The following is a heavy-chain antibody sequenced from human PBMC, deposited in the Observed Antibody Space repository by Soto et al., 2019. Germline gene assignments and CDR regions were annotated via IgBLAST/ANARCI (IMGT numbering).Heavy chain of an antibody. D-gene: IGHD1-26*01. J-gene: IGHJ6*02. V-gene: IGHV5-51*01. CDR3: ARQGNWEWELLRPTFDYHGMDV. CDR2: IYPGDSDT. Sequence: PGESLKISCKGSGYSFTSYWIGWVRQMPGKGLEWMGIIYPGDSDTRYSPSFQGQVTISADKSISTAYLQWSSLKASDTAMYYCARQGNWEWELLRPTFDYHGMDVWGQGTTVTVSS. CDR1: GYSFTSYW.